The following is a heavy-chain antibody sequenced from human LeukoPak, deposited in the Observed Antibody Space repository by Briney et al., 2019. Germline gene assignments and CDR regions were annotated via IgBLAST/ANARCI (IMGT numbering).Heavy chain of an antibody. CDR3: ASGGDYVGIAATFRY. D-gene: IGHD4-23*01. CDR2: ISNRGIII. Sequence: GGSLRLSCAASGFNFSATYMIWIRQAPGKGLEWVSYISNRGIIINYADSVKGRFTISRDDAKSSLYLHMNNLRTEDTALYYCASGGDYVGIAATFRYWGQGTLVTVSS. J-gene: IGHJ4*02. CDR1: GFNFSATY. V-gene: IGHV3-11*01.